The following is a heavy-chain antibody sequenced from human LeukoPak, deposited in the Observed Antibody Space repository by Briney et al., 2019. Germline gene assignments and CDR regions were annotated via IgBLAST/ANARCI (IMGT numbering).Heavy chain of an antibody. CDR1: GYTFTSCD. CDR2: MNPNSGNT. J-gene: IGHJ5*02. CDR3: ARGPRARGWFDP. V-gene: IGHV1-8*01. D-gene: IGHD3-10*01. Sequence: ASVKVSCKASGYTFTSCDINWARQATGQGLEWMGWMNPNSGNTGYAQKFQGRVTMTRNTSISTAYMELSSLRSEDTAVYYCARGPRARGWFDPWGQGTLVTVSS.